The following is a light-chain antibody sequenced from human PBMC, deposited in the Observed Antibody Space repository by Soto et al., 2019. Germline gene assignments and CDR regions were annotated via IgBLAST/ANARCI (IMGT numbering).Light chain of an antibody. CDR1: RNVSSY. V-gene: IGKV1-39*01. J-gene: IGKJ5*01. CDR3: QQSYKMPS. Sequence: EIPLTQSPSSLAASVGDRLTLTCRASRNVSSYLTWYQHKPGKGPTLLIHATSNLEIGVPTRFSGSGSWAEFTLTISSLEAEDFGTYYCQQSYKMPSFGQGTRLE. CDR2: ATS.